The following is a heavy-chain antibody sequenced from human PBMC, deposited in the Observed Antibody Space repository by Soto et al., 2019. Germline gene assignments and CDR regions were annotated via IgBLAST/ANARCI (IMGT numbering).Heavy chain of an antibody. CDR3: AREENTASRGFFDY. D-gene: IGHD3-10*01. CDR2: IGLSGSPI. Sequence: GGSLRLSCAASGFTYSDYFMNWIRQAPGKGLEWLAYIGLSGSPIYYADSVKGRFTISRDNTKNSLYLQLNSLRAEDTAIYFCAREENTASRGFFDYWGQGALVTVSS. CDR1: GFTYSDYF. J-gene: IGHJ4*02. V-gene: IGHV3-11*01.